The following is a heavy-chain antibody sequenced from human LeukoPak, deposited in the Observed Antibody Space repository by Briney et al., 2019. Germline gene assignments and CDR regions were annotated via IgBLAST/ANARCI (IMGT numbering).Heavy chain of an antibody. V-gene: IGHV4-34*01. D-gene: IGHD6-13*01. J-gene: IGHJ5*02. CDR1: GGSFSGYY. CDR2: INHSGST. Sequence: ETLSLTCAVYGGSFSGYYWSWIRQPPGKGLEWIGEINHSGSTNYNPSLKSRVTISVDTSKNQFSLKLSSVTAADTAVYYCAGSSWNRGFDPWGQGTLVTVSS. CDR3: AGSSWNRGFDP.